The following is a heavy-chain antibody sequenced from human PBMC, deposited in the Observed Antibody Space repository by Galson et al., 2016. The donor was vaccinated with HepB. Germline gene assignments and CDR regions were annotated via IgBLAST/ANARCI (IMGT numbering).Heavy chain of an antibody. Sequence: SLRLSCAASGFIFSTYDMHWVRQPTGKGLEWVSAIGTVGDTHYPDSVKGRFTISRENAKTSLYLQMNSLRAGDTAVYYCVRGKALWELPPYYGMNVWGQGTTV. V-gene: IGHV3-13*04. J-gene: IGHJ6*02. CDR1: GFIFSTYD. CDR3: VRGKALWELPPYYGMNV. CDR2: IGTVGDT. D-gene: IGHD1-26*01.